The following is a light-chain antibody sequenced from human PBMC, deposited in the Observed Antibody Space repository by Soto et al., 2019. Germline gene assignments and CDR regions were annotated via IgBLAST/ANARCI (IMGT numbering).Light chain of an antibody. CDR1: QSISSSY. J-gene: IGKJ2*01. V-gene: IGKV3-20*01. CDR3: QQYGSSSYT. Sequence: EIVLTQSPGTLSLSPGERATLSCRASQSISSSYLAWYQQKPGQAPRLLINAASSRATGIPDRFSGSGSGTDFTLTISRLEPEDFAVYYCQQYGSSSYTFGQGNQLEIK. CDR2: AAS.